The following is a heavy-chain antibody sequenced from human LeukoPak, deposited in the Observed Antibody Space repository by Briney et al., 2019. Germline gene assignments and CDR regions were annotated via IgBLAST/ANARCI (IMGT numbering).Heavy chain of an antibody. CDR3: ARGGRDGPYYFDY. J-gene: IGHJ4*02. CDR1: GGTFSSYA. Sequence: ASVKVSCKASGGTFSSYAISWVRQAPGQGLEWMGGIIPIFGTANYAQKFQGRVTITTDKSTSTAYMELSSLRSEDTAVYYCARGGRDGPYYFDYWGQGTLVTVSS. V-gene: IGHV1-69*05. CDR2: IIPIFGTA. D-gene: IGHD5-24*01.